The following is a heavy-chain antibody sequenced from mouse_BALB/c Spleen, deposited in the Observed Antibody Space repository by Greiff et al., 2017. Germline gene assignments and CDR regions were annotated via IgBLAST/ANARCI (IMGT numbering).Heavy chain of an antibody. CDR1: GFTFSSYG. J-gene: IGHJ3*01. V-gene: IGHV5-6-3*01. CDR2: INSNGGST. D-gene: IGHD2-1*01. Sequence: EVKLMESGGGLVQPGGSLKLSCAASGFTFSSYGMSWVRQTPDKRLELVATINSNGGSTYYPDSVKGRFTISRDNAKNTLYLQMSSLKSEDTAMYYCARVYRFGFAYWGQGTLVTVSA. CDR3: ARVYRFGFAY.